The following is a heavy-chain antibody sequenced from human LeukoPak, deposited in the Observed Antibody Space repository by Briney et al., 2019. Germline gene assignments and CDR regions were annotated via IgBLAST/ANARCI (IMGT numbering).Heavy chain of an antibody. CDR1: GFTFSSYA. D-gene: IGHD1-26*01. Sequence: PGRSLRLSCAASGFTFSSYAMHWVRQAPGKGLEWVSYISSSGTTISYAQSVKGRFTITRDNAQNSLTLHMNTLRADDTAVYYCAKDGGTHFDHWGQGTLVTVSS. CDR2: ISSSGTTI. V-gene: IGHV3-48*01. CDR3: AKDGGTHFDH. J-gene: IGHJ4*02.